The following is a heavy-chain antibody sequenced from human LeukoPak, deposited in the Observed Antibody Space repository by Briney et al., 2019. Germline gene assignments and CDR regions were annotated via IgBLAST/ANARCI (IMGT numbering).Heavy chain of an antibody. CDR2: ISTSGSTI. CDR1: GFTFSSYA. J-gene: IGHJ1*01. V-gene: IGHV3-48*01. CDR3: ARDGYYYDSSGYYQEYFQH. Sequence: GRSLRLSCAASGFTFSSYAMYWVRQAPGKGLEWVSYISTSGSTIYYADSVKGRFTISRDNSKNTLYLQMNSLRAEDTAVYYCARDGYYYDSSGYYQEYFQHWGQGTLVTVSS. D-gene: IGHD3-22*01.